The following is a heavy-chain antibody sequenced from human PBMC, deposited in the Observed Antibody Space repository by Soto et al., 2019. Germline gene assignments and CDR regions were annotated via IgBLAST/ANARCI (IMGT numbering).Heavy chain of an antibody. CDR3: ARGRGDGYNQHWFFDL. D-gene: IGHD3-10*01. Sequence: QVHLQQWGAGLLKPSETLSLTCAVYGGSFSGYYWSWIRQPPGKGLEWIGEINHSGSTNSNPSLESRVSISGGTSNNQFSLKLSSVTAADTAVYYCARGRGDGYNQHWFFDLWGRGALVTVSS. V-gene: IGHV4-34*01. J-gene: IGHJ2*01. CDR2: INHSGST. CDR1: GGSFSGYY.